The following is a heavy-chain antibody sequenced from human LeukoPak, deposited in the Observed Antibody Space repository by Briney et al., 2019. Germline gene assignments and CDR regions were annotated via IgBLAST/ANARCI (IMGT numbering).Heavy chain of an antibody. D-gene: IGHD3-10*01. Sequence: GGSLRLSCAASGFTFSSYSMNWVRQAPGKGLEWVSSISRSSSNIYYADSVKGRFTTSRDNAQNSLYLQMNSLRAEDTAVYYCARLKHVGDGSGYLDFWGQGTLVTVSS. CDR1: GFTFSSYS. CDR3: ARLKHVGDGSGYLDF. J-gene: IGHJ4*02. CDR2: ISRSSSNI. V-gene: IGHV3-21*01.